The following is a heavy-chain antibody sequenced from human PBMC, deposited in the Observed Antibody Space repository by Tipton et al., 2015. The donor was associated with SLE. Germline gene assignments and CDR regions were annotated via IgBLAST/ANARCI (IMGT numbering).Heavy chain of an antibody. D-gene: IGHD4/OR15-4a*01. CDR1: GYTFTSYG. CDR2: ISAYNGNT. Sequence: QSGPEVKKPGASVKVSCKASGYTFTSYGISWVRQAPGQGLEWMGWISAYNGNTNYAQKLQGRVTMTTDTSTSTAYMELRSLRSDDTAVYYCAGALTMVSRDAFDIWGQGTMVTVSS. CDR3: AGALTMVSRDAFDI. V-gene: IGHV1-18*01. J-gene: IGHJ3*02.